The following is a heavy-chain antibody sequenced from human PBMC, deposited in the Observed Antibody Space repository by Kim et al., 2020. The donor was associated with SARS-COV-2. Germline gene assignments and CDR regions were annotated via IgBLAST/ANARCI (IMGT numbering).Heavy chain of an antibody. CDR2: ISGHGGDT. Sequence: GGSLRHSCAASGFIFRLSEMHWVRQAPGKGLEFVSAISGHGGDTYYSNSVKGRFTISRDNSKNTVYLQMGSLRGEDMAVYYCARRLTESSNSAYEQWGRGTLVTVSS. V-gene: IGHV3-64*01. J-gene: IGHJ4*02. D-gene: IGHD3-16*01. CDR1: GFIFRLSE. CDR3: ARRLTESSNSAYEQ.